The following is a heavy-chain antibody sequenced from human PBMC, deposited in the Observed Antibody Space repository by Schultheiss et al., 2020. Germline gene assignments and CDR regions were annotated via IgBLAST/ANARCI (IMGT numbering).Heavy chain of an antibody. CDR3: ARGRPPQQQLVSRRLDY. J-gene: IGHJ4*02. Sequence: GGSLRLSCAASGFTFSSYAMSWVRQAPGKGLEWVSAISGSGGSTYYADSVKGRFTISRDNAKNSLYLQMNSLRAEDTAVYYCARGRPPQQQLVSRRLDYWGQGTLVTVSS. D-gene: IGHD6-13*01. CDR2: ISGSGGST. CDR1: GFTFSSYA. V-gene: IGHV3-23*01.